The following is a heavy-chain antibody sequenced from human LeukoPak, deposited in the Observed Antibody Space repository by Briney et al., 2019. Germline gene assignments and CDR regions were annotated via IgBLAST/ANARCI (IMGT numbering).Heavy chain of an antibody. CDR2: IYDTGST. Sequence: SETLSLTCTVSGGSISSGGYYWSWIRQHPGKGLEWIGYIYDTGSTNYNPSLKSRVTMSVDTSKNQSSLKLSSVTAADTAVYYCARHRGGRFSGSYCDYWGQGTLVTVSS. D-gene: IGHD1-26*01. J-gene: IGHJ4*02. CDR3: ARHRGGRFSGSYCDY. CDR1: GGSISSGGYY. V-gene: IGHV4-61*08.